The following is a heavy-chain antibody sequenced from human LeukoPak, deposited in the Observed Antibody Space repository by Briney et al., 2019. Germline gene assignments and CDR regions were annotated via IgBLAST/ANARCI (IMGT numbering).Heavy chain of an antibody. Sequence: SETLSLTCTVSGYSISSGYYWGWIRQPPGKGLEWIGSIYHSGSTYYNPSLKSRVTISVDTSKNQFSLKLSSVTAADTAVYYCARGLLNGGNWFDPWGQGTLVTVSS. CDR1: GYSISSGYY. D-gene: IGHD1-1*01. CDR3: ARGLLNGGNWFDP. J-gene: IGHJ5*02. CDR2: IYHSGST. V-gene: IGHV4-38-2*02.